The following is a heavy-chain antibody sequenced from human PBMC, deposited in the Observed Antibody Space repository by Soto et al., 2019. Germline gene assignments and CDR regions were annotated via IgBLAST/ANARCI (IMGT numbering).Heavy chain of an antibody. V-gene: IGHV3-74*01. Sequence: EVQLVESGGGLVQPGGSLRLSCVASGFTLSSYWMYWVRQAPGKGLVWVSRCNGDGSATRYADSVKGRFTISRDNAKNTLYLQGNSLRADDTAVYYCARGDNGLDVWGQGTTVTVSS. CDR1: GFTLSSYW. J-gene: IGHJ6*02. CDR3: ARGDNGLDV. CDR2: CNGDGSAT.